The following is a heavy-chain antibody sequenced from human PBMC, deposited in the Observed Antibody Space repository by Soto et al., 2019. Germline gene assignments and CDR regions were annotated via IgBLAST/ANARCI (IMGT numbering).Heavy chain of an antibody. CDR3: AKLGSLGHPYYYGMDV. CDR1: GLTFSAYS. D-gene: IGHD3-16*01. J-gene: IGHJ6*02. V-gene: IGHV3-11*01. CDR2: ISGGGTSI. Sequence: PGGSLRLSCTASGLTFSAYSMNWIRQAPGKGLEWVSYISGGGTSIYYADSVKGRFSVSRDNAKTSLYLQMNSLRAEDTAVYYCAKLGSLGHPYYYGMDVWGPGTTVTVSS.